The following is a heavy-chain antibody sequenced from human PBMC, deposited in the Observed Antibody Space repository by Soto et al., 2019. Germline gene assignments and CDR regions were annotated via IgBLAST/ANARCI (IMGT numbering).Heavy chain of an antibody. J-gene: IGHJ4*02. V-gene: IGHV2-5*01. D-gene: IGHD3-10*01. Sequence: QITLRESGPALVKPTQTLTLTCTFSGFSLTTSGEAVGWIRQPPGKALEWLALIYWNGIERYSPSLKSRLSITKDTSKNHVVLKMANMDPVDTATYYCAHGDPLDFHFWGQGTLVTVSP. CDR1: GFSLTTSGEA. CDR2: IYWNGIE. CDR3: AHGDPLDFHF.